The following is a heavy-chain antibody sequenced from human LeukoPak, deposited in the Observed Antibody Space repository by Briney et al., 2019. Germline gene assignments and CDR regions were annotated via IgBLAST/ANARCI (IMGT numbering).Heavy chain of an antibody. CDR1: GRSIISGDYY. J-gene: IGHJ6*04. D-gene: IGHD3-10*01. V-gene: IGHV4-30-4*01. CDR2: IYYSGST. CDR3: ARVVSEGKYVRVGGYYYYGMDV. Sequence: PSETLSLTCTVSGRSIISGDYYWSWIRQPPGKGLERIGYIYYSGSTYYNPSLKSRVTISVDTSKNQFSLKLSSVTAADTAVYYCARVVSEGKYVRVGGYYYYGMDVWGKGTTVTVSS.